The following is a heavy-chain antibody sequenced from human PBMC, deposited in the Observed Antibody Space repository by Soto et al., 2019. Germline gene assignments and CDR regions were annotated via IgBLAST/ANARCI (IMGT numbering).Heavy chain of an antibody. CDR3: VGTGTSDDF. V-gene: IGHV4-30-4*01. CDR1: GASVNTGDYY. Sequence: VQLQGSGPGLVKPSQTLSLTCTLSGASVNTGDYYWSYIRQSPGKGLEWLGYIFHSGDTYYNPSLKSRATISLNTSRNQIALTLPSVADADTALYFCVGTGTSDDFWGQGTLVTVSS. CDR2: IFHSGDT. D-gene: IGHD1-7*01. J-gene: IGHJ4*02.